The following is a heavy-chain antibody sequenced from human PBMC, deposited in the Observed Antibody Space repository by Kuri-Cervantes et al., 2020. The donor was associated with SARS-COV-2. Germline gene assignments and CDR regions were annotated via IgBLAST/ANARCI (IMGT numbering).Heavy chain of an antibody. CDR3: ASVPYGSGSYAYYFDY. CDR1: GGSISSSSYY. D-gene: IGHD3-10*01. J-gene: IGHJ4*01. CDR2: IYYSGST. V-gene: IGHV4-39*01. Sequence: SETLSLTCTVSGGSISSSSYYWGWIRQPPGKGLEWIGSIYYSGSTYYNPSLKSRVTISVDTSKNQFSLKLISVTAADTAVYYCASVPYGSGSYAYYFDYWGQGTLVTVSS.